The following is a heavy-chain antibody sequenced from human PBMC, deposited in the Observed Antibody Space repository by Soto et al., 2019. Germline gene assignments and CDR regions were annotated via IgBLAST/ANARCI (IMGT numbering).Heavy chain of an antibody. J-gene: IGHJ3*02. D-gene: IGHD2-15*01. V-gene: IGHV4-59*01. CDR3: ARGVVVARTLGDAFDI. Sequence: ASETLSLTCTVSGGSISSYYWSWIRQPPGKGLEWIGYIYYSGSTNYNPSLKSRVTISVDTSKNQFSLKLSSVTAADTAVYYCARGVVVARTLGDAFDIWGQGTMVTVSS. CDR2: IYYSGST. CDR1: GGSISSYY.